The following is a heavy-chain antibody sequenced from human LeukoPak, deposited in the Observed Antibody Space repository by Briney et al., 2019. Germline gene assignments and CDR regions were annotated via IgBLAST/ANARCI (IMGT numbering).Heavy chain of an antibody. Sequence: SVKVSCKASRGTFSSYAISWVRQAPGQGLEWMGRIIPILGIANYAQKFQGRVTITADKSTSTAYMELSSLRSEDTAVYYCARDLDIVVVPAAIALAFDIWGQGTMVTVSS. CDR3: ARDLDIVVVPAAIALAFDI. J-gene: IGHJ3*02. D-gene: IGHD2-2*02. CDR1: RGTFSSYA. CDR2: IIPILGIA. V-gene: IGHV1-69*04.